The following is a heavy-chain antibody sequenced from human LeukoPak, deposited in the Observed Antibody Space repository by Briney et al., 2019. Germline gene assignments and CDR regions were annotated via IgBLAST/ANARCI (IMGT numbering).Heavy chain of an antibody. J-gene: IGHJ4*02. V-gene: IGHV3-48*01. CDR1: GFTFSSYS. Sequence: GGSLRLSCAASGFTFSSYSMNWVRQAPGKGLEWVSYISSSSSTIYYADSVKGRFTISRDNAKNSLYLQMNSLRAEDTAVYYCAREKALLWFGESAGYFDYWGQGTLVTVSS. CDR2: ISSSSSTI. D-gene: IGHD3-10*01. CDR3: AREKALLWFGESAGYFDY.